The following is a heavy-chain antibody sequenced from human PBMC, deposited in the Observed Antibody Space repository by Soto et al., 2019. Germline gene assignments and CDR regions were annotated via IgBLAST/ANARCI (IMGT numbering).Heavy chain of an antibody. J-gene: IGHJ4*02. D-gene: IGHD4-17*01. CDR3: AREGDQIDYDHGLDF. CDR1: GETFTMFA. CDR2: INGGNDNT. V-gene: IGHV1-3*01. Sequence: VSVKVCCEASGETFTMFARQWLRQAPGQSLEWMGWINGGNDNTRYSQKFQGRVTITMDTSANTVYMEVNVVRPEDTAVYYCAREGDQIDYDHGLDFWGQRPLVTVSS.